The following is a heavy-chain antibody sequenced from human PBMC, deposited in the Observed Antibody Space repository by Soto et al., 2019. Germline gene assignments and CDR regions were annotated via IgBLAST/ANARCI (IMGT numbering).Heavy chain of an antibody. CDR3: ARDLPYYESSGYYPDFDH. J-gene: IGHJ4*02. CDR1: GFTFSSYS. CDR2: ISSSSKSI. D-gene: IGHD3-22*01. V-gene: IGHV3-21*06. Sequence: PGGSLRLSCAASGFTFSSYSLNWVRQAPGKGLEWVSSISSSSKSIYYADSVKGRFTISRDNAKNSMLLQMDSLRAEDTAIYYCARDLPYYESSGYYPDFDHWGQGTQVTVSS.